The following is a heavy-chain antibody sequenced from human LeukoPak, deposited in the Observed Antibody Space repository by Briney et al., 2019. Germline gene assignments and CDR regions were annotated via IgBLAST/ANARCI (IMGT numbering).Heavy chain of an antibody. D-gene: IGHD3-22*01. V-gene: IGHV3-23*01. CDR1: GFTFSNYA. CDR2: IGGSGGGT. CDR3: YYGSSGYLNWFDP. J-gene: IGHJ5*02. Sequence: GGSLRLSCAASGFTFSNYAMTWVRQAPGKGLEWVSVIGGSGGGTYYADSVRGRFTVSRDNSKNTLYLQMNSLRAEDAAVYYRYYGSSGYLNWFDPWGQGTLVTVSP.